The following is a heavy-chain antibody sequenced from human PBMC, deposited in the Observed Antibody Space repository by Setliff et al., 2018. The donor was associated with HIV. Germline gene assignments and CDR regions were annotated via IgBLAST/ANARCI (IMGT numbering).Heavy chain of an antibody. CDR2: VNDSGSA. CDR1: GASFSHYY. J-gene: IGHJ6*02. CDR3: TRAEQQLPYYYYYYGMDV. D-gene: IGHD6-13*01. Sequence: PSETLSLTCAVYGASFSHYYWGWIRQPPGKGLEWIGEVNDSGSANYNPSLKSRVTISVDTSKNQFSLKLSSVTAADTAVYYCTRAEQQLPYYYYYYGMDVWGQGTTVTVSS. V-gene: IGHV4-34*01.